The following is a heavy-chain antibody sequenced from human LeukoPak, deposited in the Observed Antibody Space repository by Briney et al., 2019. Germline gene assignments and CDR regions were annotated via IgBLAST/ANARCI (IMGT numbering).Heavy chain of an antibody. CDR1: GFTFSNSG. D-gene: IGHD3-3*01. J-gene: IGHJ6*03. V-gene: IGHV4-34*01. CDR2: INHSGST. CDR3: ARVGDLFGAHRVPALPPDYYYMDV. Sequence: PGGSLRLSCAASGFTFSNSGMNWVRQAPGKGLEWIGEINHSGSTTYNPSLKSRVIIAVDTSKNQFSLKLTSVTAADTAVYFCARVGDLFGAHRVPALPPDYYYMDVWGKGTTVTVSS.